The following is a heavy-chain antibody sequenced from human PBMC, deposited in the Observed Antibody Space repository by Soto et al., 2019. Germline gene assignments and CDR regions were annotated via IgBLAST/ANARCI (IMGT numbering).Heavy chain of an antibody. CDR1: GFTSTDEY. CDR2: ISPSSSDI. D-gene: IGHD2-21*02. J-gene: IGHJ4*02. V-gene: IGHV3-11*06. Sequence: GGSLRLSCAASGFTSTDEYMTWVRQAPGKGLEGLEWVSYISPSSSDINYSDSVKGRFTISRDNAKRLVYLQMNNLRAEDTAVYFCAADPRLPRFWGQGTPVTVSS. CDR3: AADPRLPRF.